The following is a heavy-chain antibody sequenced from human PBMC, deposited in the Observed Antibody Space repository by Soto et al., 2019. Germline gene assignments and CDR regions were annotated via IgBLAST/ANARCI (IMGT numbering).Heavy chain of an antibody. CDR2: INPNSGGT. J-gene: IGHJ3*02. CDR3: ARRAETTVNRVGAFDI. CDR1: GSTFTGYY. Sequence: ASVTVPSTASGSTFTGYYMHWVRQAPGQGLEWMGWINPNSGGTNYAQKFQGRVTMTRDTSISTAYMELSRLRSDDKAVYYCARRAETTVNRVGAFDIWGQGTMVTVSS. D-gene: IGHD4-17*01. V-gene: IGHV1-2*02.